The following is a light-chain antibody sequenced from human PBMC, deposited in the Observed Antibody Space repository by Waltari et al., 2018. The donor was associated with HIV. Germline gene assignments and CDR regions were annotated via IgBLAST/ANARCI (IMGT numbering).Light chain of an antibody. V-gene: IGLV1-51*02. J-gene: IGLJ3*02. CDR2: ANT. Sequence: QSVLTEPPSVAAAPAQKVTLSCSGTNSDIAKNYVSWYQQVPGTAPKLLISANTKRPLGLHNRCYGSRLRTSATLDLAGLQTGDQADYYCGWCERSLSASWVFGGGTKLTVL. CDR1: NSDIAKNY. CDR3: GWCERSLSASWV.